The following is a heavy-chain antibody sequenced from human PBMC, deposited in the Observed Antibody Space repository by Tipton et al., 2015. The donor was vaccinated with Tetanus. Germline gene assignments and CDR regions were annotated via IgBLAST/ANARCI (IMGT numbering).Heavy chain of an antibody. J-gene: IGHJ6*03. Sequence: LRVSCSVSGDSIRSEDYYWGWIRQSPGKGLEWLGYIYYSGSTYNNPSLKSRVSISLDASKNQFSLSLNSVTAADSATYYCARLTCSSPSCYYYYYYYVDVWGTGTAVAVSS. D-gene: IGHD2-2*01. CDR3: ARLTCSSPSCYYYYYYYVDV. CDR2: IYYSGST. CDR1: GDSIRSEDYY. V-gene: IGHV4-30-4*01.